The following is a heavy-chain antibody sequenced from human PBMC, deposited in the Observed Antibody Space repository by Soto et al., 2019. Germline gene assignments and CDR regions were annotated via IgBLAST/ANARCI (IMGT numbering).Heavy chain of an antibody. Sequence: SETLSLTCTVSGGSISTYYWSWIRRPPGKGLKWIGYIYNSGSTHSNPSLQSRVTISVDTSKNQFSLKLSSVTAADTAIYYCARARITMVREVIKYNMDVWGQGTTVTVSS. V-gene: IGHV4-59*01. CDR3: ARARITMVREVIKYNMDV. J-gene: IGHJ6*02. CDR1: GGSISTYY. D-gene: IGHD3-10*01. CDR2: IYNSGST.